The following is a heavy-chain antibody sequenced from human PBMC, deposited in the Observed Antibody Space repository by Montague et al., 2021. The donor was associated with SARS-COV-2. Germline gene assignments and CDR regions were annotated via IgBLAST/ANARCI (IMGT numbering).Heavy chain of an antibody. CDR3: TRAVRGVQDY. CDR2: TYYRSKWSN. CDR1: GDSVSSNSVS. J-gene: IGHJ4*02. V-gene: IGHV6-1*01. D-gene: IGHD3-10*01. Sequence: CAISGDSVSSNSVSWNWLRQSPSRGLEWLGRTYYRSKWSNEYALSVKSRITITPDTSKNQLSLQLTSVTPEDTAVYYCTRAVRGVQDYWGQGSLVTVSS.